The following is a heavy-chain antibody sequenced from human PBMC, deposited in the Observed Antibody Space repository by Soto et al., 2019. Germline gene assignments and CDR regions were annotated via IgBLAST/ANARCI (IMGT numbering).Heavy chain of an antibody. J-gene: IGHJ6*02. CDR1: GGSISSGGYS. D-gene: IGHD3-10*01. CDR2: IYHSGST. V-gene: IGHV4-30-2*01. Sequence: QLQLQESGSGLVKPSQTLSLTCAVSGGSISSGGYSWSWIRQPPGKGLEWIGYIYHSGSTYYNPSLTSRGSMPVARSQTQFPLKLSSVPPADTAVYYCARGHYGSGSYYHASYYYGMDVWGQGTTVTVSS. CDR3: ARGHYGSGSYYHASYYYGMDV.